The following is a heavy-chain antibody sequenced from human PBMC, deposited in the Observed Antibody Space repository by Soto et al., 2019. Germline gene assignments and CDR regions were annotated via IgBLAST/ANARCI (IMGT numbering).Heavy chain of an antibody. CDR2: MYSSGST. CDR3: VRGTDWATVAGCHSYFDS. J-gene: IGHJ4*02. Sequence: QVRLQESGPGLVKSSQTLSLTCSVSGGAINSDYYYWGWVRQPPGKGLEWIGCMYSSGSTYSNPAPKSPHAMSVATSPNPFSLGLTHVTAADTDVSCCVRGTDWATVAGCHSYFDSWGPGIPGTVS. V-gene: IGHV4-30-4*01. CDR1: GGAINSDYYY. D-gene: IGHD2-2*02.